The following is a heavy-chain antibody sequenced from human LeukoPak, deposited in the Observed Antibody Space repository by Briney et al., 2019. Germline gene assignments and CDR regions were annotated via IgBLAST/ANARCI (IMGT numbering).Heavy chain of an antibody. CDR1: GGTFSSYA. V-gene: IGHV1-69*05. D-gene: IGHD3-22*01. CDR3: ARGLEPHRGYGDEY. CDR2: IIPIFGTA. Sequence: ASVKVSCKASGGTFSSYAISWVRQAPGQGLEWMGGIIPIFGTANYAQKFQGRVTITTDESTSTAYMELSSLRSEDTAVYYCARGLEPHRGYGDEYWGQGTLVTVSS. J-gene: IGHJ4*02.